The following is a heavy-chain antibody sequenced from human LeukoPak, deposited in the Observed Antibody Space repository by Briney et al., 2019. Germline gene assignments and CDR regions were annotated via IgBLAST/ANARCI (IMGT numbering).Heavy chain of an antibody. D-gene: IGHD3-10*01. V-gene: IGHV3-49*04. J-gene: IGHJ6*02. CDR2: IRSKAYGGTT. Sequence: PGGSLRLSCAASGFTFSSYSMNWVRQAPGKGLEWVGFIRSKAYGGTTEYAASVKGRFTISRDDSKSIAYLQMNSLKTEDTAVYYCTSRGRYYYYGMDVWGQGTTVTVSS. CDR1: GFTFSSYS. CDR3: TSRGRYYYYGMDV.